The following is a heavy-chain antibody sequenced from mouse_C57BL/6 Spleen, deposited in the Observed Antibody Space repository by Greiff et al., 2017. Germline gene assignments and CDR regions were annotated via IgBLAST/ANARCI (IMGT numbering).Heavy chain of an antibody. J-gene: IGHJ4*01. Sequence: QVHVKQPGAELVRPGSSVKLSCKASGYTFTSYWMHWVKQRPIQGLEWIGNIDPSDSETHYNQKFKDKATLTVDKSSSTAYMQLSSLTSEDSAVYYCARSDYGSSPYYAMDYWGQGTSVTVSS. D-gene: IGHD1-1*01. CDR3: ARSDYGSSPYYAMDY. CDR2: IDPSDSET. V-gene: IGHV1-52*01. CDR1: GYTFTSYW.